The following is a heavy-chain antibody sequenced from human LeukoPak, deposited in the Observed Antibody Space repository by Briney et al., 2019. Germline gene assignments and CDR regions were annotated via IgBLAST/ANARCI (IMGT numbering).Heavy chain of an antibody. V-gene: IGHV3-21*01. D-gene: IGHD7-27*01. Sequence: GGSLRLSCAASGFTFSSYSMNWVRQAPGKGLEWVSSVSSSSSYIYYADSVKGRFTISRDDAKNSLYLQMNSLRAEDTAVCYCARDLYWGSGYYYMDVWGKGTTVTVSS. J-gene: IGHJ6*03. CDR2: VSSSSSYI. CDR3: ARDLYWGSGYYYMDV. CDR1: GFTFSSYS.